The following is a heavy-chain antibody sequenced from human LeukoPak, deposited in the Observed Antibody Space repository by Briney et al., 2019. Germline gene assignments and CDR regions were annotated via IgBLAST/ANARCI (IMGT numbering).Heavy chain of an antibody. V-gene: IGHV3-23*01. J-gene: IGHJ4*02. CDR3: AKRGVVIRVILVGFHKEAYYFDS. D-gene: IGHD3-22*01. CDR2: ISDRGSRT. CDR1: GVTLSNYG. Sequence: GGSLRLSCAVSGVTLSNYGMSWVRQAPGKGLEWVAGISDRGSRTNYADSVKGRFTVSTDHPKNTLYLQMNSLRAEDTAVYFCAKRGVVIRVILVGFHKEAYYFDSWGQGALVTVSS.